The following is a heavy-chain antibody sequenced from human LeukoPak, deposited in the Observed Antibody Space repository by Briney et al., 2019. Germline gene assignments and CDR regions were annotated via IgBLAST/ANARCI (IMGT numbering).Heavy chain of an antibody. V-gene: IGHV3-21*01. CDR1: GFTFSSYS. J-gene: IGHJ4*02. CDR2: FNSSSYI. D-gene: IGHD6-19*01. Sequence: GGSLRLSCAASGFTFSSYSMNWVRQAPGKGREWVSSFNSSSYIYYADSVKGRFTISRDNSKNTLYLQMNSLRAEDTAVYYCARPRYTSGWSDFDYWGQGTLVTVSS. CDR3: ARPRYTSGWSDFDY.